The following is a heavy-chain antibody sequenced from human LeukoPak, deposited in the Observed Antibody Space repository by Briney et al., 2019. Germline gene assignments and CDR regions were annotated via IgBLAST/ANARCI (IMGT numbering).Heavy chain of an antibody. D-gene: IGHD2-21*02. CDR1: GFTVSSTY. CDR2: MYLAVNI. V-gene: IGHV3-53*01. Sequence: GGSLRLSCLAAGFTVSSTYMTWVRQTPGKGLDWVSFMYLAVNIYYADSLRGRFNMLRDISQKVVHLEINNHRAEDTAVYYCAAGGLTAERHAFEIWGHGTVVTVSS. CDR3: AAGGLTAERHAFEI. J-gene: IGHJ3*02.